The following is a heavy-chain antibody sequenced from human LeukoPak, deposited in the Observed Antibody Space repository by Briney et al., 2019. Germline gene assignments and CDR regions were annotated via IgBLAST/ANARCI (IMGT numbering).Heavy chain of an antibody. J-gene: IGHJ4*02. CDR3: ASNHNDYGDYVQAY. Sequence: TSETLSLTCTVSGGSISSSSYYWGWIRQPPGKGLEWIGSIYYSGSTYYNPSLKSRVTISVDTSKNQFSLKLSSVTAADTAVYYCASNHNDYGDYVQAYWGQGTLVTVSS. CDR1: GGSISSSSYY. D-gene: IGHD4-17*01. V-gene: IGHV4-39*01. CDR2: IYYSGST.